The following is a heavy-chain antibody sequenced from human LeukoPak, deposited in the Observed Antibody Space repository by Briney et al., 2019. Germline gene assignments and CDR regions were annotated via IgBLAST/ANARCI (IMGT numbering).Heavy chain of an antibody. CDR1: GGSISSSFYY. Sequence: SETLSLTCTVSGGSISSSFYYWGWIRQPPGKGLEWIGSIYYSGNTYYNPSLNSRVTISVDTSKNQFSLKLSSVTAADTAVYYCARVRHDYVWGSYRRMYYFDYWGQGTLVTVSS. D-gene: IGHD3-16*02. CDR3: ARVRHDYVWGSYRRMYYFDY. J-gene: IGHJ4*02. V-gene: IGHV4-39*07. CDR2: IYYSGNT.